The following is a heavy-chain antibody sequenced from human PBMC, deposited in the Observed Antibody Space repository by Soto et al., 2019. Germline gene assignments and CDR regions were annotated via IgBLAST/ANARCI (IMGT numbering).Heavy chain of an antibody. CDR1: GFPFSDGW. CDR2: ITSKGHGATA. Sequence: EVQLVESGGGLVEPGGSLRLSCVGSGFPFSDGWMNWARQAPGKGVEWVGRITSKGHGATADYAAPVKGRFTISRDDSKNTVYRQMTSMRTEDTAVYYCATERGIMANVIFDYWGQGILVTGSS. CDR3: ATERGIMANVIFDY. J-gene: IGHJ4*02. D-gene: IGHD2-8*01. V-gene: IGHV3-15*01.